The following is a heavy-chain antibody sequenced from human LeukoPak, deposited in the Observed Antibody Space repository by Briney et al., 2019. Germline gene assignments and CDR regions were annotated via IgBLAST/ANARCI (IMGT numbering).Heavy chain of an antibody. V-gene: IGHV4-4*07. J-gene: IGHJ4*02. CDR3: ARVGDYALKD. CDR1: GGSISNYH. D-gene: IGHD3-16*01. Sequence: SETLSLTCTVSGGSISNYHWSWIRQPAGKGLEWIGRIYTSGSTNYNPSLVSRVTMSVDTSKNQFSLKLNSVTAADTAVYYCARVGDYALKDWGQGTLVTVSS. CDR2: IYTSGST.